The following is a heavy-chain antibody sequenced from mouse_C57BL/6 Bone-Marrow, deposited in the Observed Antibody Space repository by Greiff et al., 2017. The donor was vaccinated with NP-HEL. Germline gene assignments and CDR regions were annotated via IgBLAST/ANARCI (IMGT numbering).Heavy chain of an antibody. D-gene: IGHD2-5*01. J-gene: IGHJ3*01. Sequence: EVNVVESGGGLVQPGGSLKLSCAASGFTFSDYGMAWVRQAPRKGPEWVAFISNLAYSIYYADTVTGRFTISRENAKNTLYLEMSSLRSEDTAMYYCARPTIVTTFAYWGQGTLVTVSA. CDR1: GFTFSDYG. CDR3: ARPTIVTTFAY. CDR2: ISNLAYSI. V-gene: IGHV5-15*01.